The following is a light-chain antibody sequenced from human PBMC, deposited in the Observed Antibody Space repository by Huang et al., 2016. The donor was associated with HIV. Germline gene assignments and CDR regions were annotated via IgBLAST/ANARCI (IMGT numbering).Light chain of an antibody. CDR3: QQYNNWFS. V-gene: IGKV3-15*01. CDR2: GAS. Sequence: EIVMTQSPPALSVSPGERATLSCRASQSVDGNLAWYQQKPGQAPRLLIYGASTRATNIPGRFSGGGSGTEFTLTVSSLQSEDSAVYFCQQYNNWFSFGQGTRLEIE. J-gene: IGKJ5*01. CDR1: QSVDGN.